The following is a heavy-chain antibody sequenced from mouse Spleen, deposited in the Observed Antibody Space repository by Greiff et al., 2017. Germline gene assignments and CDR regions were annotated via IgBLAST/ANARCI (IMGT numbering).Heavy chain of an antibody. CDR2: ISSGGSYT. CDR1: GFTFSSYT. V-gene: IGHV5-6-4*01. D-gene: IGHD1-1*01. CDR3: ARPDYYGSSPWFAY. J-gene: IGHJ3*01. Sequence: EVKLMESGGGLVKPGGSLKLSCAASGFTFSSYTMSWVRQTPEKRLEWVATISSGGSYTYYPDSVKGRFTISRDNAKNTLYLQMSSLKSEDTAMYYCARPDYYGSSPWFAYWGQGTLVTVSA.